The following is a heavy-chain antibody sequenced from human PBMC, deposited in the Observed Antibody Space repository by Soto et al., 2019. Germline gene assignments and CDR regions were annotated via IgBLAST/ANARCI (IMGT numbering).Heavy chain of an antibody. V-gene: IGHV3-64D*06. CDR1: GFTFSMFS. J-gene: IGHJ5*02. CDR3: VHPRSTVQIPPT. CDR2: ISSNGDST. Sequence: GSLRLSCSASGFTFSMFSTHWVRQAPGKGLEYVSGISSNGDSTYYADSVKGRFTISRDNSKNTLYLQMSSLRAVDTAVYYCVHPRSTVQIPPTWGQGTLVTVSS. D-gene: IGHD4-17*01.